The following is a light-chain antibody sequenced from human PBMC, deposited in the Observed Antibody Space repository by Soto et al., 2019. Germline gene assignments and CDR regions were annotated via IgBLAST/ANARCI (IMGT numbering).Light chain of an antibody. CDR2: DNN. CDR1: SSNIGNNY. Sequence: QSVLTQPPSVSAAPGQKVTISCSGSSSNIGNNYVSWYQQLPGTAPKLLIYDNNKRPSGIPDRFSGSKSGTSATLGITGLQTGDEADDYCGTWYSSLSEVVFGGGTKLTVL. J-gene: IGLJ2*01. V-gene: IGLV1-51*01. CDR3: GTWYSSLSEVV.